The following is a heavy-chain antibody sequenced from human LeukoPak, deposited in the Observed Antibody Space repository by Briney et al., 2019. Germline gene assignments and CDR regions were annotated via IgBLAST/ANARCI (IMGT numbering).Heavy chain of an antibody. J-gene: IGHJ3*02. D-gene: IGHD3-3*01. CDR1: GFTFSSYA. CDR2: ISGSGGST. V-gene: IGHV3-23*01. CDR3: AKTRITIFGVLYYADAFDI. Sequence: PGGSLRLSCAASGFTFSSYAMSWVRQAPGKGLEWVSAISGSGGSTYYADSVKGRFTISRDNSKNTLYLQMNSLRAEDTAVYYCAKTRITIFGVLYYADAFDIWGQGTMVTVSS.